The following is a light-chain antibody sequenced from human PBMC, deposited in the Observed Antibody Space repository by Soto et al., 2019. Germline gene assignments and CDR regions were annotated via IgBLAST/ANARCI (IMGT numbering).Light chain of an antibody. J-gene: IGKJ4*01. Sequence: DIQMTQSPSSVSASVGDRVTITCRASQGINSWLAWYQQKPGKAPKLLIYSTSNLQSGVPSRFSGSGPGTDFTLTITSLQPEDFATYFCQQSESLPLTFGGGTKVEI. CDR3: QQSESLPLT. V-gene: IGKV1D-12*01. CDR2: STS. CDR1: QGINSW.